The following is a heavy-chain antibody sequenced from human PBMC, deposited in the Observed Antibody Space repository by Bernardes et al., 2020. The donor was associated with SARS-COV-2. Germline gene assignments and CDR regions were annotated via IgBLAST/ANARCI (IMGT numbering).Heavy chain of an antibody. J-gene: IGHJ4*02. CDR3: ARGAWSMDS. CDR2: IHRSGAT. Sequence: TLSLTCTVSGESVGTFDWSWIRQPPGNGLEWIGYIHRSGATDYSASLNGRVTISRDTSKNQFSLKVTYVTAADTAVYFCARGAWSMDSWGQGVLVTVSP. CDR1: GESVGTFD. V-gene: IGHV4-59*02. D-gene: IGHD6-19*01.